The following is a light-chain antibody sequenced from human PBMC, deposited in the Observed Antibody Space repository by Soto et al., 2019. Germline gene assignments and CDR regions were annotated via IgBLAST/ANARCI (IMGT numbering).Light chain of an antibody. CDR1: QGIAPY. V-gene: IGKV1-27*01. Sequence: DVQMTQSPSSLSAFVGDRVTITCRASQGIAPYLAWFQQKPGKVPKLLIYATSTLQSGVPSRFSGSGSGTDFTLTINSLQPEDVGTYYCQKYNSAPLTFG. CDR2: ATS. J-gene: IGKJ3*01. CDR3: QKYNSAPLT.